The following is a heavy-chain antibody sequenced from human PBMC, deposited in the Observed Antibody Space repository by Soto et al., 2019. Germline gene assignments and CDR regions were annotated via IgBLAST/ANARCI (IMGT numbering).Heavy chain of an antibody. CDR1: GGTFSSYA. Sequence: KVSCKASGGTFSSYAISWVRQAPGQGLEWMGGIIPIFGTANYAQKFQGRVTITADKSTSTAYMELSSLRSEDTAVYYCARERAPNDAFDIWGQGTMVTVSS. CDR2: IIPIFGTA. J-gene: IGHJ3*02. CDR3: ARERAPNDAFDI. V-gene: IGHV1-69*06.